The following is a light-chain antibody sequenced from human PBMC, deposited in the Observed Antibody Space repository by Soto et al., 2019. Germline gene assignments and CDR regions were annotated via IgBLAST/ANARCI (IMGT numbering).Light chain of an antibody. CDR3: QQYGSSPPVT. J-gene: IGKJ5*01. CDR1: QSVRSNY. Sequence: EIVLTQSPGTLSLSPGERATLSCRASQSVRSNYLAWYQQKPGQAPRLLIYVASKRATGIPDRFSGSGSGTDFTLTISRLEPEDFAVYYCQQYGSSPPVTFGQRTRLDIK. V-gene: IGKV3-20*01. CDR2: VAS.